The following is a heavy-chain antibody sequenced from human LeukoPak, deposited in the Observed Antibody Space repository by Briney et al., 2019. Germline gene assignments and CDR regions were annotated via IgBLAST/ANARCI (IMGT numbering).Heavy chain of an antibody. CDR3: ARLSWLAVAGSYYYGMDV. Sequence: SQTLSLTCAISGDSVSSNSAAWNWIRQSPSRGLEWLGRIYYRSKWYNDYAVSVKSRITINPDTSKNQFSLQLNSVTPEDTAVYYCARLSWLAVAGSYYYGMDVWGQGTTVTVSS. D-gene: IGHD6-19*01. J-gene: IGHJ6*02. V-gene: IGHV6-1*01. CDR2: IYYRSKWYN. CDR1: GDSVSSNSAA.